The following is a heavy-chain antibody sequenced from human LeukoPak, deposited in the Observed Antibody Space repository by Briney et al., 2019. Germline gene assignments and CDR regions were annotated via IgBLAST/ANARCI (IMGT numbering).Heavy chain of an antibody. Sequence: SETLSLTCTLSGGSISTYFWSWIRQPPGKGLEWIGYIYYSGGTNYNPSLKSRVTISVDTSKNQFSLKLSSVTAADTAVYYCARPSRSVSTAGAFDIWGQGTMVTVSS. D-gene: IGHD5/OR15-5a*01. V-gene: IGHV4-59*01. CDR2: IYYSGGT. CDR1: GGSISTYF. J-gene: IGHJ3*02. CDR3: ARPSRSVSTAGAFDI.